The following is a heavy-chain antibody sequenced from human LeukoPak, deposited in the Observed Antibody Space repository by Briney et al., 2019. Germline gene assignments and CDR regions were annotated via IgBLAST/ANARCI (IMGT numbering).Heavy chain of an antibody. D-gene: IGHD4-17*01. CDR3: ARGQKTYGDYEYYFDY. V-gene: IGHV4-34*01. CDR2: INHSGST. Sequence: SETLSLTCAVYGGSFSGYYWSWIRQPPGKGPEWIGEINHSGSTNYNPSLKSRVTISVDTSKNQFSLKLSSVTAADTAVYYCARGQKTYGDYEYYFDYWGQGTLVTVSS. J-gene: IGHJ4*02. CDR1: GGSFSGYY.